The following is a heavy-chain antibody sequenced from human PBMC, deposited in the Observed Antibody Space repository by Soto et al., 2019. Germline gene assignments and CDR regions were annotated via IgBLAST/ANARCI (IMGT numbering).Heavy chain of an antibody. J-gene: IGHJ3*02. CDR2: IYYSGST. D-gene: IGHD4-17*01. CDR1: GGSVSSGSYY. Sequence: QVQLQESGPGLVKPSETLSLTCTVSGGSVSSGSYYWSWIRQPPGKGLEWIGYIYYSGSTNYNPSLMSRVIISVDTSKNQFSQKLSSVTAAETAVYYCARDKMLNPYAYGDQGGNAFDIWGQGTMVTVSS. V-gene: IGHV4-61*01. CDR3: ARDKMLNPYAYGDQGGNAFDI.